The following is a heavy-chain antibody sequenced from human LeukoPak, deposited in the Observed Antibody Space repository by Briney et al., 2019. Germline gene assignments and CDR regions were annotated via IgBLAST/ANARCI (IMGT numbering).Heavy chain of an antibody. CDR2: IYTRIDSSTT. V-gene: IGHV3-15*01. CDR1: GFTFSSAW. CDR3: TTDFSHFGLSSGYYSY. J-gene: IGHJ4*02. Sequence: GGTLTLSCVASGFTFSSAWMVWVRQAPGKGLEWVGRIYTRIDSSTTDFAAPGEGIFTISRDDSRSMEQLQMTSLNSADTDMYYCTTDFSHFGLSSGYYSYWGQGTLVSVSS. D-gene: IGHD3-3*01.